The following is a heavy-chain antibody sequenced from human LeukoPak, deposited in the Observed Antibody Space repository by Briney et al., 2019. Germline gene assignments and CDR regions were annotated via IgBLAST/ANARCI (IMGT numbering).Heavy chain of an antibody. V-gene: IGHV3-33*01. J-gene: IGHJ4*02. D-gene: IGHD3-10*01. CDR2: IWFDGSHK. Sequence: GRSLRLSCAASGFTFSSSGMHWVRRAPGKGLEWVAVIWFDGSHKYYADTVKGRFTISRDNSKNTLYLQMNSLRAEDTAVYYCARGYGSNYGYLDYWGQGTLVTVSS. CDR3: ARGYGSNYGYLDY. CDR1: GFTFSSSG.